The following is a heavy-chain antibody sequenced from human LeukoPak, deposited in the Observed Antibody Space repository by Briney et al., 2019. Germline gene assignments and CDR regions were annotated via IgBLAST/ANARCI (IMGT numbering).Heavy chain of an antibody. J-gene: IGHJ6*03. D-gene: IGHD1-1*01. CDR2: INPNSGGT. V-gene: IGHV1-2*02. Sequence: ASVKVSCKASGYTFTGYYMHWVRQAPGQGLEWMGWINPNSGGTNYAQKFQGRVTMTRDTSISTAYMELSRLRSDDTAVYYCASTALEPLLYYYYMDVWGKGTTVTVSS. CDR3: ASTALEPLLYYYYMDV. CDR1: GYTFTGYY.